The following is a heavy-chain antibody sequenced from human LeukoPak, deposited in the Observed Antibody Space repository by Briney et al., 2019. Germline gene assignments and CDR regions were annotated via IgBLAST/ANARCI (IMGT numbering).Heavy chain of an antibody. CDR1: GYSISSGYY. CDR3: ARVTVGIRGLHFDN. V-gene: IGHV4-38-2*02. J-gene: IGHJ4*02. D-gene: IGHD3-10*01. CDR2: IYHSGST. Sequence: SETLSLTCTVSGYSISSGYYWGWIRQPPGKGLEWIGSIYHSGSTFDNPSLKSRVTISVDTSKNQFSLKLSSVTAADTAVYYCARVTVGIRGLHFDNWGQGTLVTVSS.